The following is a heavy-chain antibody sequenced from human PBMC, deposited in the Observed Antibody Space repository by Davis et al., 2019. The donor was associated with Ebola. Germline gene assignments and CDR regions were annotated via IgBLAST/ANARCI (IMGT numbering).Heavy chain of an antibody. CDR3: ARLGGVFYDFWSGYPYPHGFDP. J-gene: IGHJ5*02. CDR2: IYPSGST. Sequence: MPSETLSLTCAVSGGSISSGGYSWSWTRQPPGKGMACIGYIYPSGSTYYNPSLKSRFTIAVDRSKNRFSLKLSSVTAADTAVYYCARLGGVFYDFWSGYPYPHGFDPWGQGTLVTVSS. D-gene: IGHD3-3*01. V-gene: IGHV4-30-2*01. CDR1: GGSISSGGYS.